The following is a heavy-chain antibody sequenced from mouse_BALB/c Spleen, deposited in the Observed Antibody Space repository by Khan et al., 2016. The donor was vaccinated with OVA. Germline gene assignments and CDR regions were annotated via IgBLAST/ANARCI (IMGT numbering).Heavy chain of an antibody. D-gene: IGHD1-2*01. Sequence: QVQLKESGAELVRPGVSVKISCKGSGYTFTDYAMHWVKQSHAKSLEWIGVISTYYGDASYNQKFKGKATMTVDKSSSTAYMELARLTSEESAIYYCARPSTATAMDYWGQGTSVTVSS. CDR1: GYTFTDYA. CDR2: ISTYYGDA. J-gene: IGHJ4*01. V-gene: IGHV1S137*01. CDR3: ARPSTATAMDY.